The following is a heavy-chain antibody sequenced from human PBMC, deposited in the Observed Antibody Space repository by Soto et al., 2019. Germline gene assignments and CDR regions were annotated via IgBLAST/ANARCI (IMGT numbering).Heavy chain of an antibody. CDR2: ISYTGST. CDR3: AREGVAAPYYYYGMDV. D-gene: IGHD2-15*01. Sequence: NPSETLSLTCTVSGDSIRSYYWSWIRQPPGKGLEWIGYISYTGSTHYNPSLKSRVTISAGTSKNQFSLKLSSVTTADTALYYCAREGVAAPYYYYGMDVWGQGSTVTVSS. CDR1: GDSIRSYY. V-gene: IGHV4-59*01. J-gene: IGHJ6*02.